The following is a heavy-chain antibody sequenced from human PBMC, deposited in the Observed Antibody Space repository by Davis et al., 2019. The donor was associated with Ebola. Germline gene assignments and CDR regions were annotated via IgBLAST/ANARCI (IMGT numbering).Heavy chain of an antibody. V-gene: IGHV4-4*07. D-gene: IGHD2-2*01. CDR1: GDSIINYF. Sequence: PGGSLRLSCTVSGDSIINYFWTWIRQPAGKGLEWIGRIYTSGNTIYNPSVKSRVTMSVDTSKNQFSLELRSVTAADTAVYYCASQSLGYCSSTSCGPQFDRWGQGTLVTVSS. J-gene: IGHJ5*02. CDR3: ASQSLGYCSSTSCGPQFDR. CDR2: IYTSGNT.